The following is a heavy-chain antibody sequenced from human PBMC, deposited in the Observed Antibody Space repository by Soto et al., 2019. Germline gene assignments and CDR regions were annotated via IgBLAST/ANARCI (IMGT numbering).Heavy chain of an antibody. Sequence: PSETLSLTCTVSGGSISSYYWSWIRQPPGKGLEWIGYIYYSGSTNYNPSLKSRVTISVDTSKNQFSLKLSSVTAADTAVYYCGRVYYYDSSGYYPKPYDYFDYWGQGTLVTVSS. CDR1: GGSISSYY. J-gene: IGHJ4*02. CDR3: GRVYYYDSSGYYPKPYDYFDY. V-gene: IGHV4-59*01. CDR2: IYYSGST. D-gene: IGHD3-22*01.